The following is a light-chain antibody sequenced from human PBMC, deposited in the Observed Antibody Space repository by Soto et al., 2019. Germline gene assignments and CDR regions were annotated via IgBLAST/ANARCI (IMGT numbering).Light chain of an antibody. CDR2: RAS. J-gene: IGKJ1*01. CDR3: QQSYTSPPWT. V-gene: IGKV1-39*01. CDR1: QIISTY. Sequence: DIQMTQSPSSLSASVGDTVTISCRASQIISTYLNWYQQKPGTAPWLLISRASSVKSGVPPRFSGSGPGRDFTLTISSLRPEHIATYFCQQSYTSPPWTFGQGTTVEVK.